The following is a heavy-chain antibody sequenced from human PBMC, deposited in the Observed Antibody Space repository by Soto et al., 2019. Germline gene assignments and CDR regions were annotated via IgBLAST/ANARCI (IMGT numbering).Heavy chain of an antibody. CDR1: GYSISSGYY. V-gene: IGHV4-38-2*02. CDR2: IYHNGST. J-gene: IGHJ5*02. CDR3: ARESRYCTSTSCRHRNDWFAP. D-gene: IGHD2-2*01. Sequence: SETLSLTCAVSGYSISSGYYWGWIRQPPGKGLEWIGTIYHNGSTYYNPSLKSQVTISVDTSKNQFSLKLSSVTAPDTAVYFCARESRYCTSTSCRHRNDWFAPWGQGTLVTVSS.